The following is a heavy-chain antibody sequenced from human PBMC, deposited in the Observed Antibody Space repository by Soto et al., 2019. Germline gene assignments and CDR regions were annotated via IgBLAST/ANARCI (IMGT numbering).Heavy chain of an antibody. CDR3: AKEPKWDHEAGYFDC. CDR1: GFTFSNYA. V-gene: IGHV3-23*01. CDR2: VSGSGNTP. J-gene: IGHJ4*02. D-gene: IGHD1-26*01. Sequence: EVQLLESGGGLVQPGGSLRLSCAASGFTFSNYAMTWVRQAPGRGLEWVSGVSGSGNTPYYAYSVKGRFTISRDNSKNTLYLQMNSLRADDTAVYFCAKEPKWDHEAGYFDCWGQGTLVTVSS.